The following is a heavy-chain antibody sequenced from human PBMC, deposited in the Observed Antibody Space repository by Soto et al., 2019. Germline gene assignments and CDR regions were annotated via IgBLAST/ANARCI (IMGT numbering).Heavy chain of an antibody. D-gene: IGHD2-2*01. J-gene: IGHJ6*03. CDR1: GGSFSGYY. Sequence: SETLSLTCAVYGGSFSGYYWSWIRQPPGKGLEWIGEINHSGSTNYNPSLKSRVTISVDTSKNQFSLKLSSVTAADTAVYYCARGVVPAAIRVIRGENYYYMDVWGKGTTVTVSS. CDR2: INHSGST. CDR3: ARGVVPAAIRVIRGENYYYMDV. V-gene: IGHV4-34*01.